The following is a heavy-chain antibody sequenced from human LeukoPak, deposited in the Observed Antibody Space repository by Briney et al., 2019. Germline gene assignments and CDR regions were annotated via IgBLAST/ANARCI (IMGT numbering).Heavy chain of an antibody. J-gene: IGHJ4*02. Sequence: ASVKVSCKASGYTFIDYYMHWVRRAPEQGLEWMGWISPNSGGTNYALKFQGRVTMTRDTSISTVYMEMNRLTSDDTAVYFCARKKGDYWGQGTLVTVST. CDR3: ARKKGDY. CDR1: GYTFIDYY. CDR2: ISPNSGGT. V-gene: IGHV1-2*02.